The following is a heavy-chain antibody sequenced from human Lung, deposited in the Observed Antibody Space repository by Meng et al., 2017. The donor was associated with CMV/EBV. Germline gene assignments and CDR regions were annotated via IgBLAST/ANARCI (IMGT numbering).Heavy chain of an antibody. CDR3: ARVRTYFDHSGYLDY. V-gene: IGHV3-48*04. CDR2: ISSSSSTI. CDR1: GFTFSTYS. D-gene: IGHD3-22*01. Sequence: GESLKISCVGSGFTFSTYSMIWVRQAPGQGLELVSYISSSSSTIYYGDSVKGRFTISRDNARNSIYLQMNSLRPEDTAVYYCARVRTYFDHSGYLDYWGQGTXV. J-gene: IGHJ4*02.